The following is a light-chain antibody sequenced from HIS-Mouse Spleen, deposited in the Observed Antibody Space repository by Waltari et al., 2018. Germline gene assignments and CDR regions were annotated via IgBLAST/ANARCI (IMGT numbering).Light chain of an antibody. Sequence: QSALTQPRSASGSPGQSVPIPRTGTSSDVVGYNDVSLYQQHPGKAPKLMIYDVSKRPSGVPDRFSGSKSGNTASLTISGLQAEDEADYYCCSYAGSYTLVFGGGTKLTVL. CDR1: SSDVVGYND. J-gene: IGLJ2*01. CDR3: CSYAGSYTLV. CDR2: DVS. V-gene: IGLV2-11*01.